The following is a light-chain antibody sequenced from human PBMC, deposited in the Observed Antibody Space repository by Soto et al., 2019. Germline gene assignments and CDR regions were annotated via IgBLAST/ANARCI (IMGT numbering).Light chain of an antibody. V-gene: IGKV2D-29*01. CDR2: EVS. J-gene: IGKJ4*01. CDR1: QSLLHTDGKDH. CDR3: MQSTYLPLT. Sequence: VLSQTPLSLSVTPGQPASITCRSNQSLLHTDGKDHLYWFLQKPGQPPQLLIYEVSNRFSGVTERFSGSGSGTDFTLKISRLEAVDVGVYYCMQSTYLPLTFGGGTKVEIK.